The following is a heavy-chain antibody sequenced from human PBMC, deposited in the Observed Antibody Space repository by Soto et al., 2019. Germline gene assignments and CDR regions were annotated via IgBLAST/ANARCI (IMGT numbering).Heavy chain of an antibody. V-gene: IGHV3-33*01. Sequence: GGSLRLSCAASGFTFSSYGMHWVRQAPGKGLEWVAVIWFDGNNEYYADSVKGRFTISRDNSKNTVYLQMNSLSAEDTAVYYCARGDCINGALCDAFDIWGQGTMVTVSS. J-gene: IGHJ3*02. CDR2: IWFDGNNE. CDR3: ARGDCINGALCDAFDI. CDR1: GFTFSSYG. D-gene: IGHD1-20*01.